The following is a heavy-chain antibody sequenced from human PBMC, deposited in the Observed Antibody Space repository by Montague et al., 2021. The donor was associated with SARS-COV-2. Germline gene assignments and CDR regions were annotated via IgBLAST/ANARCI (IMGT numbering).Heavy chain of an antibody. V-gene: IGHV4-59*08. CDR2: DYYNGDT. J-gene: IGHJ3*01. Sequence: SETLSLTCTVSGGSTATHNWNCFLHFPAKKAEWCVDDYYNGDTNNNPSLQSRLTISIDTSETQFSLRLTTVTAADTTAYLCSRGWALDPWGQGRLVTVSS. CDR1: GGSTATHN. D-gene: IGHD6-19*01. CDR3: SRGWALDP.